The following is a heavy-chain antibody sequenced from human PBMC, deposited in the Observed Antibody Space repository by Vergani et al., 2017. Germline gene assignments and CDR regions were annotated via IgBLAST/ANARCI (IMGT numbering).Heavy chain of an antibody. V-gene: IGHV4-61*02. CDR3: ARALEMATIYFDY. CDR2: IYTSGST. CDR1: GGSISSGSYY. J-gene: IGHJ4*02. Sequence: QVQLQESGPGLVKPSQTLSLPCTVSGGSISSGSYYWSWIRQPAGKGLEWIGRIYTSGSTNYNPSLKSRVTISVDTSKNQFSLKLSSVTAADTAVYYCARALEMATIYFDYWGQGTLVTVSS. D-gene: IGHD5-24*01.